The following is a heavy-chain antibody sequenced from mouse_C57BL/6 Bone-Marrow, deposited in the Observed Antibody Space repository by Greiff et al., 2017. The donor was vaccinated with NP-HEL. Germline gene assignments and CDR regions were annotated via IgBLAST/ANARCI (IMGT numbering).Heavy chain of an antibody. D-gene: IGHD3-3*01. J-gene: IGHJ2*01. V-gene: IGHV1-82*01. CDR2: IYPGDGDT. CDR1: GYAFSSSW. CDR3: AREGTGYFDY. Sequence: QVQLQQSGPELVKPGASVKISCKASGYAFSSSWMNWVKQRPGKGLEWIGRIYPGDGDTNYNGKFKGKATLTADKSSSKAYMQLSSLTSEDSAVYFCAREGTGYFDYWGQGTTLTVSS.